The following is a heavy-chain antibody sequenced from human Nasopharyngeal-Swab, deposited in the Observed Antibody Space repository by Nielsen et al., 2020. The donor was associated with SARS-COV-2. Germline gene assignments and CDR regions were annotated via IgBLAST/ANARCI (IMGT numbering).Heavy chain of an antibody. CDR3: ARAGSSYGRLLY. Sequence: SLKISCAGSGFSFSDFYMSWIRQAPGKGLEWVAFIDGSGSMIDYADSVKGRFAISRDNANNSLNLQMHSLRAEDTAVYYCARAGSSYGRLLYWGQGTRVDVST. CDR1: GFSFSDFY. V-gene: IGHV3-11*04. J-gene: IGHJ4*02. CDR2: IDGSGSMI. D-gene: IGHD5-18*01.